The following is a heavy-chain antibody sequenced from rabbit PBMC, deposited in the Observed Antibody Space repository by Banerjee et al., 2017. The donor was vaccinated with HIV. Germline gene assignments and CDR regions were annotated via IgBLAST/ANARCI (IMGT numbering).Heavy chain of an antibody. Sequence: LEWIACIDAGDSDDTIYASWAKGRFTISKTSWTTVTLQMTSLTAADTATYFCARDLAGVIGWNFNLWGPGTLVTVS. CDR2: IDAGDSDDT. CDR3: ARDLAGVIGWNFNL. J-gene: IGHJ4*01. V-gene: IGHV1S40*01. D-gene: IGHD4-1*01.